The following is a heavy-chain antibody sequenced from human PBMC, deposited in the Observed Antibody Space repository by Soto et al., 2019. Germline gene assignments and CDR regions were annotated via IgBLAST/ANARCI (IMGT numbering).Heavy chain of an antibody. J-gene: IGHJ3*02. CDR1: GFTFSSYW. Sequence: EVQLVESGGGLVQPGGSLRLSCAASGFTFSSYWMSWVRQAPGKALEWVANIKQDGSEKYYVDSVKGRFTISRDNAKNSLYLQMNSLRAEDTAVYYCARDLAYCGGDCYSPDAFDIWGQGTMVTVSS. CDR3: ARDLAYCGGDCYSPDAFDI. CDR2: IKQDGSEK. V-gene: IGHV3-7*05. D-gene: IGHD2-21*02.